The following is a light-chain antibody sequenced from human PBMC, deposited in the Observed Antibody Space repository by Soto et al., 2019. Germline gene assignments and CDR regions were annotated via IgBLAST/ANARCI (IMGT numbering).Light chain of an antibody. CDR3: QTYDSNLNVV. CDR1: TSNIGAGYG. V-gene: IGLV1-40*01. Sequence: QSVLAQPPSVSGAPGQRVTISCTGSTSNIGAGYGVHWYQHLPGTAPKLLIYGNSNRPSGVPDRFSGSQSGTSASLVITGLQTEDEADYYCQTYDSNLNVVFGGGTKLTVL. CDR2: GNS. J-gene: IGLJ2*01.